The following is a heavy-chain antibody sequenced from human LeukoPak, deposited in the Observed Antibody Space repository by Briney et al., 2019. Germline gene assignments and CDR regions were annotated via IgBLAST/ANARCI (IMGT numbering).Heavy chain of an antibody. CDR1: GGSFSGYY. CDR3: ASRDDSTEGWFDP. J-gene: IGHJ5*02. CDR2: INHSGST. D-gene: IGHD3-3*01. Sequence: SETLSITCAVHGGSFSGYYWSWIRPPPGKGLEWIGEINHSGSTNYNPSLKSRVTISVDTSKNQFSLKLSSVTAADTAVYYCASRDDSTEGWFDPWGQGTLVTVSS. V-gene: IGHV4-34*01.